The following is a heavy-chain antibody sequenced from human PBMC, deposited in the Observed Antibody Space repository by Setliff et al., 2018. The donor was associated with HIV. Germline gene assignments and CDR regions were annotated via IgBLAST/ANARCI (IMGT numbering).Heavy chain of an antibody. V-gene: IGHV1-24*01. CDR2: FDPKDGET. CDR3: ASPFGASDSDGYEYEAFAI. D-gene: IGHD3-22*01. Sequence: ASVKVSCKISGYTLAELSIHWVRQAPGKGLEWMGGFDPKDGETIYAQKLQGRVTMTEGTSTDIAYMDLSSLRSEDTAVYYCASPFGASDSDGYEYEAFAIWGQGTMVTVSS. J-gene: IGHJ3*02. CDR1: GYTLAELS.